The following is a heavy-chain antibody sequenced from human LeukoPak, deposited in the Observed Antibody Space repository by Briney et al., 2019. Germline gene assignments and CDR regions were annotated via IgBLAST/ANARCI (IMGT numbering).Heavy chain of an antibody. J-gene: IGHJ4*02. V-gene: IGHV3-66*01. CDR2: IYSGGST. Sequence: GGSLRLSCTASGFTFSDYFMSWVRQAPGKGLEWVSVIYSGGSTYYADSVKGRFTISRDNSKNTLYLQMNSLRAEDTAVYYCARGYCTNGVCYSLDYWGQGTLVTVSS. CDR3: ARGYCTNGVCYSLDY. D-gene: IGHD2-8*01. CDR1: GFTFSDYF.